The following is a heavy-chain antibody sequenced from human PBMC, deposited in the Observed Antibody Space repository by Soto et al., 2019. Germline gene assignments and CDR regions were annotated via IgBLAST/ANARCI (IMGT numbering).Heavy chain of an antibody. Sequence: QVQLVESGGGVVQPGRSLRLSCAASGFTFSSYAMHWVRQAPGKGREWVAVISYDGSNKYYADSVKGRFTISRDNSKNTLYLQMNSLRAEDTAVYYCAREVGYNWNYWYFDLWGRGTLVTVSS. J-gene: IGHJ2*01. V-gene: IGHV3-30-3*01. CDR3: AREVGYNWNYWYFDL. D-gene: IGHD1-20*01. CDR1: GFTFSSYA. CDR2: ISYDGSNK.